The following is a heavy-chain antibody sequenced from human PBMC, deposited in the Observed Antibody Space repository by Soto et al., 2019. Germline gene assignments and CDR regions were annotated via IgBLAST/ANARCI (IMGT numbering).Heavy chain of an antibody. CDR3: ARVGCSGGSCHGTFPFDP. V-gene: IGHV4-59*01. CDR2: IYYSGST. CDR1: GGSISSYY. J-gene: IGHJ5*02. Sequence: SETLSLTCTVSGGSISSYYWSWIRQPPGKGLEWIGYIYYSGSTNYNPSLKSRVTISVDTSKNQFSLKLSSVTAADTAVYYCARVGCSGGSCHGTFPFDPWGQGTLVTVSS. D-gene: IGHD2-15*01.